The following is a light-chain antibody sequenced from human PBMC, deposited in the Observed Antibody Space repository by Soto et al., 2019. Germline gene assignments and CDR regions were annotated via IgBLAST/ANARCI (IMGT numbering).Light chain of an antibody. J-gene: IGLJ3*02. Sequence: QSALTQPRSVSGSPGQSVTISCNGTSSDVGDYDYVSWYQQHPGKAPKLMIYDVGKRPSGVPDRFSGSKSGNTASLTVSGRQAEDEADYYCCSYAGSSWVFGGGTKVTVL. V-gene: IGLV2-11*01. CDR1: SSDVGDYDY. CDR2: DVG. CDR3: CSYAGSSWV.